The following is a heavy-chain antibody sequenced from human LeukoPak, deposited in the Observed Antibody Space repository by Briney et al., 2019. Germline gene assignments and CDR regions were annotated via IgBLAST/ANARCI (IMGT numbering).Heavy chain of an antibody. CDR3: ARRDIVVIVSASDY. V-gene: IGHV3-23*01. D-gene: IGHD2-15*01. CDR1: GFTFSDYV. J-gene: IGHJ4*02. CDR2: ITASGDRA. Sequence: GGSLRLSCAASGFTFSDYVMIWVRQAPGKGLEWVSGITASGDRAYYADSVQGRFTMSRDNSKNTVYLQMNSLRVDDTAVYYCARRDIVVIVSASDYWGQGTLVTVSS.